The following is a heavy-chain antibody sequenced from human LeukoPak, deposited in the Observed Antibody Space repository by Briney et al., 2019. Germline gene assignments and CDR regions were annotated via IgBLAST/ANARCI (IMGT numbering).Heavy chain of an antibody. V-gene: IGHV3-23*01. CDR2: ISGNGRST. CDR3: AKEYYVLLVYALGGSFDY. Sequence: GGSLRLSCAASGFTFSSYAMSWVRQVPGKGLEWVSTISGNGRSTYYGDSVKGRFTISRDDSKNTLSLQMNSLRAEDTAVYYCAKEYYVLLVYALGGSFDYWGRGTLVTVSS. J-gene: IGHJ4*02. D-gene: IGHD2-8*02. CDR1: GFTFSSYA.